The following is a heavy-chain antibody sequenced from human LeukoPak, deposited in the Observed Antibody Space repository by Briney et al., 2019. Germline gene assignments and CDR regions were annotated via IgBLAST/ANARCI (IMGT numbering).Heavy chain of an antibody. J-gene: IGHJ4*02. D-gene: IGHD2-21*02. CDR1: EFTFSSHW. CDR3: VRDGGDFNFDY. Sequence: GGSLRLSCAASEFTFSSHWMHWVRQAPGKGLVWVSRVKGDGTFTNYADSVYGRFTISRDNAKNTLYLHMHSLRAEDTAVYYCVRDGGDFNFDYWGQGNLVTVSS. CDR2: VKGDGTFT. V-gene: IGHV3-74*01.